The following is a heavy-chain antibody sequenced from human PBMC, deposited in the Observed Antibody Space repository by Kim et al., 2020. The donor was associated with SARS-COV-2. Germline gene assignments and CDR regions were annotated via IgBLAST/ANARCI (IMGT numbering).Heavy chain of an antibody. CDR1: GFTFSSYA. D-gene: IGHD3-3*01. CDR3: AKGRNVLRFLEWLLPFDY. Sequence: GGSLRLSCAASGFTFSSYAMSWVRQAPGKGLEWVSAISGSGGSTYYADSVKGRFTISRDNSKNTLYLQMNSLRAEDTAVYYCAKGRNVLRFLEWLLPFDYGGQGTLVTVSS. J-gene: IGHJ4*02. CDR2: ISGSGGST. V-gene: IGHV3-23*01.